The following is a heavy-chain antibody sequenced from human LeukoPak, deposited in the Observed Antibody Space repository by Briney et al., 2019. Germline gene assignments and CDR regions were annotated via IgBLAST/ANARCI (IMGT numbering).Heavy chain of an antibody. CDR1: GFTFSSYS. Sequence: NPGGSLRLSCAASGFTFSSYSMNWVRQAPGKGLEWVSSISSSSSYIYYADSAKGRFTISRDNAKNSLYLQMNSLRAEDTAVYYCARDLIDSSGYSFGYWGQGTLVTVSS. CDR3: ARDLIDSSGYSFGY. D-gene: IGHD3-22*01. V-gene: IGHV3-21*01. J-gene: IGHJ4*02. CDR2: ISSSSSYI.